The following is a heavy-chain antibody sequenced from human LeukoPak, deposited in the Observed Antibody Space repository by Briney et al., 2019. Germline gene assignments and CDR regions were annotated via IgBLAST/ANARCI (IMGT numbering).Heavy chain of an antibody. CDR1: GDSFSSHY. V-gene: IGHV4-59*11. D-gene: IGHD4-17*01. J-gene: IGHJ3*02. Sequence: PSETLSLTCAVSGDSFSSHYWTWIRQSPGTGLEWIGYISHIGRTNYNPSLKSRVTISIDTSKNQFSLKLRSVTAADTAVYYCARDLATVTKGFDIWGQGTTVGVSS. CDR3: ARDLATVTKGFDI. CDR2: ISHIGRT.